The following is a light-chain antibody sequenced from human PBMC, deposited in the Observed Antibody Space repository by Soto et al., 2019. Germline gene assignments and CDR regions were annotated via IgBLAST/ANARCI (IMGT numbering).Light chain of an antibody. Sequence: QLVLTQSSSASASLGSSVKFTCTRSSGHSSYIIAWNQQQPGKAPRYLMKLEQSGSYNKAIGVPDRFSGSGSEAERYLTVSLLQFEDGADYYCETWDSNPGVFGGGTTVTVL. CDR2: LEQSGSY. J-gene: IGLJ3*02. CDR3: ETWDSNPGV. CDR1: SGHSSYI. V-gene: IGLV4-60*02.